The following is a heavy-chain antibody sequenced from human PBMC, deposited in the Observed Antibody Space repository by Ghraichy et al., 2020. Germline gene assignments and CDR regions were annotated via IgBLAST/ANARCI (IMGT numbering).Heavy chain of an antibody. D-gene: IGHD2-8*02. V-gene: IGHV3-21*01. Sequence: GGSLRLSCAASGFTFSSYSMNWVRQAPGKGLEWVSSISSSSSYIYYADSVKGRFTISRDNAKNSLYLQMNSLRAEDTAVYYCARETGGWPIYYFDYWGQGTLVTVSS. J-gene: IGHJ4*02. CDR1: GFTFSSYS. CDR2: ISSSSSYI. CDR3: ARETGGWPIYYFDY.